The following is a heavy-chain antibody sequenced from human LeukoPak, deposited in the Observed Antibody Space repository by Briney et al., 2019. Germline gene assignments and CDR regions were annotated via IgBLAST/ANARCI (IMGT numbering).Heavy chain of an antibody. Sequence: PGGSLRLSCAASGFTFSSYSMNWVRQAPGKGLEWVSSISSSSGYIYYADSVKGRFTISRDNAKNSLYLQMNSLRAEDTAVYYCARAMTTVFDYWGQGTLVTVSX. J-gene: IGHJ4*02. CDR2: ISSSSGYI. V-gene: IGHV3-21*01. D-gene: IGHD4-17*01. CDR3: ARAMTTVFDY. CDR1: GFTFSSYS.